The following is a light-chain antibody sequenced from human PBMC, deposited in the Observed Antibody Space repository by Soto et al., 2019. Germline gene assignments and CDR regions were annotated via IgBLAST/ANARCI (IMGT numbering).Light chain of an antibody. J-gene: IGKJ4*01. CDR1: QTIGKF. V-gene: IGKV1-39*01. CDR2: GAS. Sequence: DIQRTQSPSSLSASVGDGVTITCRASQTIGKFLNWYHQKPGKAPNLLIYGASNLQSGVPSRFSGSGSGTEFTLTISSLQPEDFATYYCQQSYTTPPTFGGGTKVDIK. CDR3: QQSYTTPPT.